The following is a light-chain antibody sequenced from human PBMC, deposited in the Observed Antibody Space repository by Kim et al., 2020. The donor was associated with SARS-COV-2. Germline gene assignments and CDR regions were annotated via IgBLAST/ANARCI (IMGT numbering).Light chain of an antibody. CDR2: DVA. CDR1: SSDIGTNNH. Sequence: GQSITISCTGTSSDIGTNNHVSWYQQYPGKAPRLMIYDVATRPSGISNRFSGSKAANTASLTISGLQAEDEAAYYCGAHAAGSTWVFGGGTQLTVL. J-gene: IGLJ3*02. CDR3: GAHAAGSTWV. V-gene: IGLV2-14*03.